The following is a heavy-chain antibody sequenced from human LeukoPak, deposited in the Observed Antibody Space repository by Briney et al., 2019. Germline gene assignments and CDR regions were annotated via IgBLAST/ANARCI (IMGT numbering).Heavy chain of an antibody. CDR2: ISPYNGNT. J-gene: IGHJ4*02. CDR1: GYAFTSVG. CDR3: ARAGPGSGWYFDY. V-gene: IGHV1-18*01. Sequence: ASVKLSCKASGYAFTSVGITWVPRAPGQGLEWMGWISPYNGNTRYAQKFQGRVAMTTDTSTTTAYMELRGLRFNDTAVYYCARAGPGSGWYFDYWGQGTLVTVSS. D-gene: IGHD6-19*01.